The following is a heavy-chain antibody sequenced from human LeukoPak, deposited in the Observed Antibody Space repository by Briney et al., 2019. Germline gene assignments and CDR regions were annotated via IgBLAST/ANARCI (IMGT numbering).Heavy chain of an antibody. D-gene: IGHD6-19*01. CDR3: ARAVIAVAGNSHGYFDL. CDR2: INSDGSST. CDR1: GFTFSSYW. J-gene: IGHJ2*01. Sequence: GGSLRLSCAASGFTFSSYWMHWVRQAPGKGLVWVSRINSDGSSTSYADSVKGRFTISRDNAKNTLYLQMNSLRAEDTAVYYCARAVIAVAGNSHGYFDLWGRGTLVTVSS. V-gene: IGHV3-74*01.